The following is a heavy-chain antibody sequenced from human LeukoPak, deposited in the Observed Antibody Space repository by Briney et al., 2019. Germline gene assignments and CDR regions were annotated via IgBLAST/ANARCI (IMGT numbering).Heavy chain of an antibody. Sequence: GESLKISCKGSGYRFSSYWIGWVRQMPGKGLEWMGIIYPGDSDTRYSPSFQGQVTISADKSISTAYLQWSSLKASDTAMYYCVRALGYCSSGSFYYYDYWGQGTLVTVSS. CDR2: IYPGDSDT. CDR3: VRALGYCSSGSFYYYDY. CDR1: GYRFSSYW. D-gene: IGHD2-15*01. J-gene: IGHJ4*02. V-gene: IGHV5-51*01.